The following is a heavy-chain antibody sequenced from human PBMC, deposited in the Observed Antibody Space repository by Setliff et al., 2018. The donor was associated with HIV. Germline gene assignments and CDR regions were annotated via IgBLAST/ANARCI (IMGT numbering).Heavy chain of an antibody. D-gene: IGHD3-10*01. V-gene: IGHV1-8*02. CDR3: ASGKGVRGVIITGGLDV. Sequence: ASVKVSCKASGGKASGGTFSSYAISWVRQAPGQGLEWMGWMNPNSGDTGYAQKFQGRVIMTRDTSISTAYMELSSLTSADTAVYYCASGKGVRGVIITGGLDVWGKGTTVTVSS. CDR1: GGTFSSYA. J-gene: IGHJ6*04. CDR2: MNPNSGDT.